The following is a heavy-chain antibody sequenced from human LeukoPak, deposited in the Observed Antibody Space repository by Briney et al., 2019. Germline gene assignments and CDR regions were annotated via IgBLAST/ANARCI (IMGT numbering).Heavy chain of an antibody. Sequence: PSETLSLTCTVSGGSISSYYWSWIRQPPGEGLEWIGCIYYSGSTNYSPSLKSRVTISVDTSKNQFSLKLSSVTAADTAVYYCARLYSSSLGRVFDYWGQGTLVTVSS. D-gene: IGHD6-13*01. CDR2: IYYSGST. J-gene: IGHJ4*02. CDR1: GGSISSYY. V-gene: IGHV4-59*01. CDR3: ARLYSSSLGRVFDY.